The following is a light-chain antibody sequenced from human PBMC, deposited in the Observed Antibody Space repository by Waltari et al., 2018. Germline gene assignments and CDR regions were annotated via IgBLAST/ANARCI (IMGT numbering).Light chain of an antibody. J-gene: IGLJ2*01. CDR3: SSYTSSSTGI. CDR1: TSDIGGYNF. CDR2: KVY. Sequence: QSALTQPASVSGSPGQSITISCTGTTSDIGGYNFVSWYQQHPGKVTKLIIYKVYNRPSGVSYRFSGSKSGNTASLTIAGLQAEDEADYYCSSYTSSSTGIFGGGTKLTVL. V-gene: IGLV2-14*01.